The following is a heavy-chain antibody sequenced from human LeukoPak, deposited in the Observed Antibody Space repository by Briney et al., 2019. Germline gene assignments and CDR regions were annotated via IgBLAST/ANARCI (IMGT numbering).Heavy chain of an antibody. V-gene: IGHV4-34*01. D-gene: IGHD6-6*01. J-gene: IGHJ4*03. CDR1: GDSFSAYF. CDR2: IDHRGSS. CDR3: ATRSSTLTAARCFDD. Sequence: SETLSLTCAVHGDSFSAYFWSWIRQVPGKGLGWIGEIDHRGSSNYNPPLKSRATISVDASMNHFSLSRTSVTSADTAVYYCATRSSTLTAARCFDDWGQGTVVTVSS.